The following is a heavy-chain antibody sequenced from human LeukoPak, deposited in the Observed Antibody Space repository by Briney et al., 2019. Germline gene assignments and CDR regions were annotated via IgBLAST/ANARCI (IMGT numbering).Heavy chain of an antibody. CDR1: GGTFSSYA. J-gene: IGHJ6*04. V-gene: IGHV1-69*13. CDR2: IIPIFGTA. CDR3: GRSKIVVVPAAHYYYYGMDV. Sequence: SVKVSCKASGGTFSSYAISWVRQAPGQGLEWMGGIIPIFGTANYAQKFQGRVTITADESTSTAYMELSSLRSEDTAVYYCGRSKIVVVPAAHYYYYGMDVWGKGTTVTVSS. D-gene: IGHD2-2*01.